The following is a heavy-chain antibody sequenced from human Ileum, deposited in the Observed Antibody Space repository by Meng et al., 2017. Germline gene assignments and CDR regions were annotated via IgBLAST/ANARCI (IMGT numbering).Heavy chain of an antibody. CDR2: IKTKANGYAT. CDR1: GFTFSGSA. D-gene: IGHD3-22*01. V-gene: IGHV3-73*01. CDR3: SRLEYNSDRDYYVHD. J-gene: IGHJ4*02. Sequence: GESLKISCGGSGFTFSGSAMHWVRQASGKGLEWVGRIKTKANGYATAYGAAVQGRFTISRDDSKNTAYLQMNSLKTEDTAVYYCSRLEYNSDRDYYVHDWGQGTLVTVSS.